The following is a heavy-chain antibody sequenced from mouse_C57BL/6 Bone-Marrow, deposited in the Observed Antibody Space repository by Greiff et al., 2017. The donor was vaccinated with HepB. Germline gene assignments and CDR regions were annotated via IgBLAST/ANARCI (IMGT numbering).Heavy chain of an antibody. J-gene: IGHJ3*01. CDR2: ISSGGSYT. D-gene: IGHD1-1*01. Sequence: EVQVVESGGDLVKPGGSLKLSCAASGFTFSSYGMSWVRQTPDKRLEWVATISSGGSYTYYPDSVKGRFTISRDNAKNTLYLQMSSLKSEDTAMYYCARRSSAWFAYWGQGTLVTVSA. CDR1: GFTFSSYG. CDR3: ARRSSAWFAY. V-gene: IGHV5-6*01.